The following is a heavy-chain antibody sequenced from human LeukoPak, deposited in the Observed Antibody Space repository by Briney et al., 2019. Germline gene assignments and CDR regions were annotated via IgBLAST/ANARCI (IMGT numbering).Heavy chain of an antibody. Sequence: PGGSLRLSCAASTFTFSSYAMSWVRQAPGKGLEWVSGFSGSGGSRCYADSMRGRFTIYRDNSNNTPYLHMRSLRAEDTAVYYCARDSRGMVRGVIPNGSWGQGTMVTVSS. CDR2: FSGSGGSR. CDR1: TFTFSSYA. J-gene: IGHJ3*01. CDR3: ARDSRGMVRGVIPNGS. V-gene: IGHV3-23*01. D-gene: IGHD3-10*01.